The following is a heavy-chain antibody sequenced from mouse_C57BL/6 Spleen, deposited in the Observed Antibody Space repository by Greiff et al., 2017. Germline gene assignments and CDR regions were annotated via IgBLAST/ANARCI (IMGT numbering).Heavy chain of an antibody. J-gene: IGHJ2*01. CDR1: GFTFSSYA. CDR3: TREGGYGRPFDY. CDR2: ISSGGDYI. Sequence: EVKVVESGEGLVKPGGSLKLSCAASGFTFSSYAMSWVRQTPEKRLEWVAYISSGGDYIYYADTVKGRFTISRDTARNTLYLQMSSLKSEDTAMYYCTREGGYGRPFDYWGQGTTLTVSS. D-gene: IGHD2-2*01. V-gene: IGHV5-9-1*02.